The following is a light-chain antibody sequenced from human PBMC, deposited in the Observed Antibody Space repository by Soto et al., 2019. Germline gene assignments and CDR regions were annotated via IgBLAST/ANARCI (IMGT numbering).Light chain of an antibody. CDR1: SSDVGGFNY. V-gene: IGLV2-14*01. CDR2: EVS. CDR3: SSYTSINTHVV. J-gene: IGLJ2*01. Sequence: QSALTQPASVSGSPGQSITISCTGTSSDVGGFNYVSWYQHHPGKAPKLMIYEVSNRPSGVSNRFSGSKSGNTASLTISGLQAEDEADYYCSSYTSINTHVVFGGGTKVTVL.